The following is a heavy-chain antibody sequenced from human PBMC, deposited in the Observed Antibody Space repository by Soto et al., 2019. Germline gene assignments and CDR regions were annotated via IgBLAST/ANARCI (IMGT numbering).Heavy chain of an antibody. D-gene: IGHD2-15*01. Sequence: QVQLVQSGAEVKKPGSSVKVSCKASGGTFSSYAISWVRQAPGHGREWMGGIIPIFGTANYAQKFQVRVTITADESTSTAYMELRSLRSEDTGVSYCARSCSGGSGYPNWFDPLGQGTLGTFSA. CDR2: IIPIFGTA. V-gene: IGHV1-69*01. J-gene: IGHJ5*02. CDR1: GGTFSSYA. CDR3: ARSCSGGSGYPNWFDP.